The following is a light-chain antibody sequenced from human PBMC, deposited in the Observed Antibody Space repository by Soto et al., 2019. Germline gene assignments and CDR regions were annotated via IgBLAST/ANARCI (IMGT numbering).Light chain of an antibody. Sequence: EIVLTQSPGTLSLSPGERATLSCRASHTISSSYLAWYQQKPGQAPRLLMYGASTRATGIPARFSGSGSGTEFTLTISSLQSEDFAVYYCQQYNNWPYTFGQGTKLEIK. CDR1: HTISSSY. CDR3: QQYNNWPYT. J-gene: IGKJ2*01. CDR2: GAS. V-gene: IGKV3-15*01.